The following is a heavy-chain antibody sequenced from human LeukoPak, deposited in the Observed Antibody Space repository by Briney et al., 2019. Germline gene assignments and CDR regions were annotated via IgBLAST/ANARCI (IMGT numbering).Heavy chain of an antibody. Sequence: PGGSLRLSCAASGFTVSSYYMSWVRQAPRQGLDLVSLLYSSGATYYADSVKGRFTISRDNSKNTLYLQMNSLRAEDTAVYFCARYQGGIAAAWGQGTLVTVSS. CDR3: ARYQGGIAAA. V-gene: IGHV3-53*01. D-gene: IGHD6-13*01. CDR2: LYSSGAT. CDR1: GFTVSSYY. J-gene: IGHJ5*02.